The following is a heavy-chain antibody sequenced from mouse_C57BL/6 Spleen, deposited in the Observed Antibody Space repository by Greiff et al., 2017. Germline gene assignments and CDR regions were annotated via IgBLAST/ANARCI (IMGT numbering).Heavy chain of an antibody. J-gene: IGHJ4*01. CDR3: AISGIYYGYDAMDY. CDR2: INPNNGGT. V-gene: IGHV1-26*01. D-gene: IGHD2-1*01. CDR1: GYTFTDYY. Sequence: VQLQQSGPELVKPGASVKISCKASGYTFTDYYLNWVKQSHGKGLEWIGDINPNNGGTSYNQKFKGKATLTVDKSSSTAYMELRSLTAEDSAVYYCAISGIYYGYDAMDYWGQGTSVTVSS.